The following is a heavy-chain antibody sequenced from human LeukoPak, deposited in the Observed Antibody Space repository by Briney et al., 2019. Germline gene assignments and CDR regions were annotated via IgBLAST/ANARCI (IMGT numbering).Heavy chain of an antibody. V-gene: IGHV3-30*02. Sequence: GGSLRLSCAASGFTFSSYGMHWVRQAPGKGLEWVAFIRYDGSNKYYADSVKGRFTISRDNSKNTLYLQMNSLRAEDTAVYYCAKDSGVVRSAEYFQHWGQGTLVTVSS. D-gene: IGHD3-3*01. CDR1: GFTFSSYG. J-gene: IGHJ1*01. CDR2: IRYDGSNK. CDR3: AKDSGVVRSAEYFQH.